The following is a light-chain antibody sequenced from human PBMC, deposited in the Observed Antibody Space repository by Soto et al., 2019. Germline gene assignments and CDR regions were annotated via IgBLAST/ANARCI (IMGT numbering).Light chain of an antibody. Sequence: DIVMTQSPDSLAVSLGERATINCKSSQSVLYSSNNKNNLAWYQQKPRQPPKLLIYWASTRESGVPDRFSGSGSGTDFTLTISDLQAEDVAVYYCQQYYSTPPTFGQGTKLEI. CDR3: QQYYSTPPT. CDR1: QSVLYSSNNKNN. V-gene: IGKV4-1*01. J-gene: IGKJ2*01. CDR2: WAS.